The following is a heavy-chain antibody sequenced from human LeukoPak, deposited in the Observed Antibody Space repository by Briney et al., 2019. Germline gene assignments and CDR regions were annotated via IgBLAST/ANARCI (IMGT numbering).Heavy chain of an antibody. Sequence: QPGGSLRLSCAASGFTFSSYAMSWVRQAPGKGLEWVSGISASGSTTYYADSVKGRFTISRDNSKNTLYLQMNSLRVEDTAIYYCAKGRGYCTGGSCYSDYWGQGTLVTVSS. CDR3: AKGRGYCTGGSCYSDY. V-gene: IGHV3-23*01. D-gene: IGHD2-15*01. J-gene: IGHJ4*02. CDR2: ISASGSTT. CDR1: GFTFSSYA.